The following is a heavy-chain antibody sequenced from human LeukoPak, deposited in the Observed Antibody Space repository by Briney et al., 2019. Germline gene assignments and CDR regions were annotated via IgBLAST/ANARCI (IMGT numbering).Heavy chain of an antibody. CDR2: IKQDGSEK. CDR3: ARIVTMIVVVPGDY. CDR1: GFTFSDYW. D-gene: IGHD3-22*01. J-gene: IGHJ4*02. V-gene: IGHV3-7*03. Sequence: PGGSLRLSCAASGFTFSDYWMTWVRQAPGKGLEWVGNIKQDGSEKDYVDPVKGRFTISRDNAKNSLYLQMNSLRAEDTAVYYCARIVTMIVVVPGDYWGQGTLVTVSS.